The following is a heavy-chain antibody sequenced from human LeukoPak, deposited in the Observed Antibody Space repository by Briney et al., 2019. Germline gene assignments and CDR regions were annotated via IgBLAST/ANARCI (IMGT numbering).Heavy chain of an antibody. D-gene: IGHD3-10*01. CDR1: GGTSSSYG. CDR3: AREAIVVRGPYYFDH. Sequence: SVKVSCKTSGGTSSSYGLSWVRQAPGLGLEWVGRIIPILDITNYAQNFQGRVTITADKSTNTAYMELSSLRFEDTAVYYCAREAIVVRGPYYFDHWGQGTLITVSS. J-gene: IGHJ4*02. V-gene: IGHV1-69*04. CDR2: IIPILDIT.